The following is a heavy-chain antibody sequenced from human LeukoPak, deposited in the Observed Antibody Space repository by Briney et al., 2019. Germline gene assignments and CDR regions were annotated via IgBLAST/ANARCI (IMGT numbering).Heavy chain of an antibody. J-gene: IGHJ4*02. CDR1: GYTFTSYG. D-gene: IGHD2-15*01. Sequence: ASVKVSCKASGYTFTSYGISWVRQAPGQGLEWMGWISAYDGNTNYAQKLQGRVTMTTDTSTSTAYMELRSLRSDDTAVYYCAKRACSGGSCRLDYWGQGTLVTVSS. V-gene: IGHV1-18*01. CDR2: ISAYDGNT. CDR3: AKRACSGGSCRLDY.